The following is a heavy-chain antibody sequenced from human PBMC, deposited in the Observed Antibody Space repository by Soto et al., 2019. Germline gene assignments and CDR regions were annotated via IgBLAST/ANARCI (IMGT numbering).Heavy chain of an antibody. D-gene: IGHD4-17*01. CDR3: AQSLYTSNYGDVETINSFVY. CDR2: IYWDDDK. Sequence: QITLKESGPTLVKPTQTLTLTCTFSGCSRSTSGVAVGWNRQPPGKTLEWLALIYWDDDKRYSTSLKCRLTITKAASKNQVVLTMTDMDPVDTVTYSGAQSLYTSNYGDVETINSFVYWGQGTLVTVSS. V-gene: IGHV2-5*02. J-gene: IGHJ4*02. CDR1: GCSRSTSGVA.